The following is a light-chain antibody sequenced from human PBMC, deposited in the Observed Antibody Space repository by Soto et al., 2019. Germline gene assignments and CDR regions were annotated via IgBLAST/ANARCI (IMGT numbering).Light chain of an antibody. CDR2: GAS. CDR1: QSISINF. Sequence: EMVLTQSPGTLSLSPGEVATLSCRASQSISINFLAWYQQKRGQAPRLLILGASTSATCIPDRFSGSGSGTEFILTITTLQYEDFAVYYCHQYNNWPPSTFGQGAKV. J-gene: IGKJ1*01. CDR3: HQYNNWPPST. V-gene: IGKV3D-15*01.